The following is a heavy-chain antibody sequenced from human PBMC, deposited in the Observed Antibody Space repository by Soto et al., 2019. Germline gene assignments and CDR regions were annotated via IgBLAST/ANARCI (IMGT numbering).Heavy chain of an antibody. J-gene: IGHJ4*02. CDR2: ISGSAGST. CDR3: AKLQAYSYGPGAYFDY. Sequence: PGGSLRLSCSASVFTFSSYAMSWFRQAPRKGLEWVSAISGSAGSTDYVDSVKGRFTISRDYSKNTLYLQMNSLRAEDTAVYYCAKLQAYSYGPGAYFDYWGQGTLVTVSS. D-gene: IGHD5-18*01. CDR1: VFTFSSYA. V-gene: IGHV3-23*01.